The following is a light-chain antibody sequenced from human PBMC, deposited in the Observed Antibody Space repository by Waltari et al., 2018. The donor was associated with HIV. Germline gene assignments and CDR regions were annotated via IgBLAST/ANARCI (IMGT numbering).Light chain of an antibody. J-gene: IGKJ1*01. CDR1: QSVSSN. V-gene: IGKV3-15*01. CDR3: QQYSNWPT. CDR2: GAS. Sequence: EIVMTQSPAVLSVSPGERATLSCRASQSVSSNLAWYQQKPGQAPRLLIYGASTRAAGIPARFSGSGSGTEFTLTISSLQSEDFAVYYCQQYSNWPTFGQGTKVEF.